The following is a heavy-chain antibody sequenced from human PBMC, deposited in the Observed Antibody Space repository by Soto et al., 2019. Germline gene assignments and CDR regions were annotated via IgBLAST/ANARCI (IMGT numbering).Heavy chain of an antibody. J-gene: IGHJ5*02. D-gene: IGHD4-4*01. CDR3: ARHDYSNYAGWFDP. CDR1: GGSISSSSYY. Sequence: KPSETLSLTCTVSGGSISSSSYYWGWIRQPPGKGLEWIGSIYYSGSTYYNPSLKSRVTISVDTSKNQFSLKLTSVTAADTAVYYSARHDYSNYAGWFDPWGQGTLVTVSS. V-gene: IGHV4-39*01. CDR2: IYYSGST.